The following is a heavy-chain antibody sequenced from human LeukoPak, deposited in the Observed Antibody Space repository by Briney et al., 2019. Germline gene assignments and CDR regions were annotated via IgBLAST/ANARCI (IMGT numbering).Heavy chain of an antibody. Sequence: GESLKISCKGSGYSFSSYWIAWVRQMPGKGLEWMGRFDPSDSYTNYSPSFQGHVTISADKSISTAYLQWSSLKASDTAMYYCARRFGFGELIDYWGQGTLVTVSS. CDR3: ARRFGFGELIDY. CDR2: FDPSDSYT. D-gene: IGHD3-10*01. J-gene: IGHJ4*02. CDR1: GYSFSSYW. V-gene: IGHV5-10-1*01.